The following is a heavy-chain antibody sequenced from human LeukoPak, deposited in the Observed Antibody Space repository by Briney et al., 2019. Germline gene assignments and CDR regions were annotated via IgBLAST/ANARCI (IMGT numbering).Heavy chain of an antibody. J-gene: IGHJ4*02. V-gene: IGHV1-46*01. D-gene: IGHD3-22*01. CDR3: ARDGSPYVSMTVVTSPDY. Sequence: ASVKVSCKASGYTFTTYYMHWVRQAPGQGLEWMGIINPSGGATSYAQKFQGRVTMTRDTSTSTVYMELSSLRSEDTAVYYCARDGSPYVSMTVVTSPDYWGQGTLVTVSS. CDR2: INPSGGAT. CDR1: GYTFTTYY.